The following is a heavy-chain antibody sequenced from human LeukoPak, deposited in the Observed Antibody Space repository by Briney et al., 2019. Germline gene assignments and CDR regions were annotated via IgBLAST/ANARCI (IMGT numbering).Heavy chain of an antibody. CDR2: IKKDGSEK. CDR1: GFTFSSYW. D-gene: IGHD5-18*01. Sequence: GGSLRLSFAASGFTFSSYWMSWVRQAPGGGLEWVANIKKDGSEKYYVDSVKGRFTISRDNAKTSLYLQMNSLRVEDTAVYYCARDLSGVTGYTYGRGIDYWGQGTLVTVSS. CDR3: ARDLSGVTGYTYGRGIDY. J-gene: IGHJ4*02. V-gene: IGHV3-7*01.